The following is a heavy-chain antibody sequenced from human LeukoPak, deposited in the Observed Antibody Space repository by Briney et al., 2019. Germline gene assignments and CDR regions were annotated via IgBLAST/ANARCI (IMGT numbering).Heavy chain of an antibody. CDR2: IHHSVGI. CDR1: GGFISSGNW. D-gene: IGHD4-11*01. CDR3: ARKGPVTIADY. Sequence: SGTLSLTCAVSGGFISSGNWWGWFRRPPGKGLEWIGEIHHSVGINYKPSLKSRIAISMDKSKNHFSLDVTSMTAADTAMYYCARKGPVTIADYWGRGTLVTVSS. J-gene: IGHJ4*02. V-gene: IGHV4-4*02.